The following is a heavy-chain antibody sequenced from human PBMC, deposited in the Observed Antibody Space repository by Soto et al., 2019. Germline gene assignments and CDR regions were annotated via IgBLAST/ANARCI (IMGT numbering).Heavy chain of an antibody. CDR1: GGSINNYY. V-gene: IGHV4-59*08. D-gene: IGHD3-22*01. Sequence: SETLSLTCTVSGGSINNYYWSWFRRPPGKGLEWIGYIYYSGSTTYKPSLKSRVAISVDTSKNQFFLKLNSVTAADTAVYYCARLGGYYQAFDQWGQGSLVTVSS. CDR2: IYYSGST. J-gene: IGHJ4*02. CDR3: ARLGGYYQAFDQ.